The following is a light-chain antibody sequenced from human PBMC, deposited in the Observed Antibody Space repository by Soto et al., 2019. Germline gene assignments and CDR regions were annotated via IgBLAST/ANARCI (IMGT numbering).Light chain of an antibody. CDR3: QQYNNWPLS. Sequence: EIAMTQSPATLSVYQGERATLSCRASQSVSIKLAWYQQKPGQAPRLLIYGASSRATGIPDRFSGSGSGTDFTLTVSCLQTVDFAVYYCQQYNNWPLSFGHGTKVDIK. CDR2: GAS. V-gene: IGKV3D-15*01. J-gene: IGKJ2*01. CDR1: QSVSIK.